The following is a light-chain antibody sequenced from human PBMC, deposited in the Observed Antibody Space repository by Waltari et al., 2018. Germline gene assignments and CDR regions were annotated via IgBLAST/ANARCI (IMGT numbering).Light chain of an antibody. V-gene: IGKV1-33*01. J-gene: IGKJ4*01. CDR3: QQYDNLPLT. CDR2: DAS. CDR1: QGISNF. Sequence: DIQMTQSPSSLSASVGDRVTITCQASQGISNFLHWYQQKLGKAPKLLIYDASNLKTGVPSRFSGSGSGTHFSFTISGLQPEDVGTYYCQQYDNLPLTFGGGTHVEIK.